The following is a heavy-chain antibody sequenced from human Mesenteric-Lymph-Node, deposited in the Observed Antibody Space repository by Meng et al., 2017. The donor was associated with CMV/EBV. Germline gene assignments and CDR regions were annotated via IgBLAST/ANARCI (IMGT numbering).Heavy chain of an antibody. CDR2: MNRDGSDR. CDR1: GFTLSNYW. J-gene: IGHJ6*02. Sequence: GESLKISCSVSGFTLSNYWMDWVRQAPGKGLEWVANMNRDGSDRNYVDSVKGRFTISRDNAKNSLYLQMNSLRAEDTAVYYCARELQVVPAALYGMDVWGQGTTVTVSS. V-gene: IGHV3-7*01. D-gene: IGHD2-2*01. CDR3: ARELQVVPAALYGMDV.